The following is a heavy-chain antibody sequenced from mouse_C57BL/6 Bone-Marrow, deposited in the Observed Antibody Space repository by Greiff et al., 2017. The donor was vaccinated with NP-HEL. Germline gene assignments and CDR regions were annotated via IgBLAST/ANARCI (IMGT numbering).Heavy chain of an antibody. D-gene: IGHD1-1*01. J-gene: IGHJ2*01. V-gene: IGHV14-4*01. CDR1: GFNIKDDY. CDR3: TTNYYGSSYCYFDY. CDR2: IDPENGDT. Sequence: EVKLVESGAELVRPGASVKLSCTASGFNIKDDYMHWVKQRPEQGLEWIGWIDPENGDTEYASKFQGKATITADTSSNTAYLQLSSLTSEDTAVYYCTTNYYGSSYCYFDYWGQGTTLTVSS.